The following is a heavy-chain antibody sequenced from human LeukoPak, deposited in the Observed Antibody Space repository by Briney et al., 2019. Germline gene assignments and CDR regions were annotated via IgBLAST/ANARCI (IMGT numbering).Heavy chain of an antibody. J-gene: IGHJ3*02. Sequence: ASVKVSCKASGYTFTSYGISWVRQAPGQGLEWMGWISAYNGNTNYAQKFQGRVTITADKSTSTAYMELSSLRSEDTAVYYCARDHGSGWARYNDAFDIWGQGTMVTVSS. CDR1: GYTFTSYG. CDR3: ARDHGSGWARYNDAFDI. CDR2: ISAYNGNT. D-gene: IGHD6-19*01. V-gene: IGHV1-18*01.